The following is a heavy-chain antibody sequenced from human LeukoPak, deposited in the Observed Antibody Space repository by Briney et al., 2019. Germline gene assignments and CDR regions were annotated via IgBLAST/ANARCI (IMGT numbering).Heavy chain of an antibody. CDR1: GLTFSSHW. CDR2: ITNDGSST. CDR3: VRDFRSADY. Sequence: GGSLRLSCAASGLTFSSHWMHWVRQAPGKGLVWVSRITNDGSSTTYADSVKGRFTISRDDAKNMMFLQMNSLRADDTAVYYCVRDFRSADYWGQGILVTVSS. J-gene: IGHJ4*02. V-gene: IGHV3-74*01.